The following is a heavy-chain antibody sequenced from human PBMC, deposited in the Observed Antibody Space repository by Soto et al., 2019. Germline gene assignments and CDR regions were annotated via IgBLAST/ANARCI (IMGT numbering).Heavy chain of an antibody. J-gene: IGHJ2*01. CDR1: GFTFSSCI. V-gene: IGHV1-58*01. Sequence: QMQLVQSGPEVKKPGTSVKVSCKASGFTFSSCIVQWVRQARGQRLEWIGWIVVGSGHTNYEQKFQERVTITRDMSTSTAYMELSSRRSEDTPVYYCAAPDFGDYWYFDLWGRGTLVTVSS. CDR2: IVVGSGHT. D-gene: IGHD4-17*01. CDR3: AAPDFGDYWYFDL.